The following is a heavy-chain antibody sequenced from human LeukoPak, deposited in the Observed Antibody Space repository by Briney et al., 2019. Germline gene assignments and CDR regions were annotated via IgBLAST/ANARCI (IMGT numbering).Heavy chain of an antibody. V-gene: IGHV3-30*02. CDR2: IREDGRNK. D-gene: IGHD5-18*01. J-gene: IGHJ4*02. CDR1: GFTFSSDG. Sequence: GGSLRLSCAASGFTFSSDGMHWVRQAPGKGLEWVAFIREDGRNKYYADSVKGRFTISRDNSKTTLYLQMNSLRAEDTAVYYCAPPYFSVDTAIVQGSNDYWGQGTLVTVSS. CDR3: APPYFSVDTAIVQGSNDY.